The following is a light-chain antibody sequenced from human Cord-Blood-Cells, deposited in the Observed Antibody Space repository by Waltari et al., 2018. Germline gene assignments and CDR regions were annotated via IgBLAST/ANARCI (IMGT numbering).Light chain of an antibody. CDR3: QQSYSTPFT. CDR2: AAS. V-gene: IGKV1-39*01. Sequence: DIQMTQSPSSLSASVGDRVTITCRASQSISSYLNWYQQKPGKAPKLLIYAASSLQSGVPSMFSDSGSGTDFTLTISSLQPEDFATYYCQQSYSTPFTFGPGTKVDIK. J-gene: IGKJ3*01. CDR1: QSISSY.